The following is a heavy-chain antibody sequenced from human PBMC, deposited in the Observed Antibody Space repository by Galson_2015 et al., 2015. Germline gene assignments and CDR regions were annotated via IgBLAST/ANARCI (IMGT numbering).Heavy chain of an antibody. CDR3: AKEIFPNSFAYEI. J-gene: IGHJ3*02. V-gene: IGHV3-9*01. Sequence: SLRLSCAASGFTFDDYAMHWVRQAPGKGLEWVSGISWDSGSIGYADSVKGRFTISRDNAKNSLYLQKNSMRAEDTALYYCAKEIFPNSFAYEIWGQGTMVTVSS. CDR1: GFTFDDYA. CDR2: ISWDSGSI. D-gene: IGHD2-15*01.